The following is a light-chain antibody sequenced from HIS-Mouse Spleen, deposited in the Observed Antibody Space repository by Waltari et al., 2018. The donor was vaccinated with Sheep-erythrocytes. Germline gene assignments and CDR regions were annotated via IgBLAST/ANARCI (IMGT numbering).Light chain of an antibody. Sequence: QSALTQPASVSGSPGQSITISCTGISRDVGSYNLATWYPQHPGKAPNLMIYEGSKRPSGVSNRFSGSKSGNTASLTISGLQAEDEADYYCCSYAGSYNHVFATGTKVTVL. J-gene: IGLJ1*01. V-gene: IGLV2-14*02. CDR3: CSYAGSYNHV. CDR2: EGS. CDR1: SRDVGSYNL.